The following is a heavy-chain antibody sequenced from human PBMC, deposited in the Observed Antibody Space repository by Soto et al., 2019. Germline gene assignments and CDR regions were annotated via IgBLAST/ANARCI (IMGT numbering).Heavy chain of an antibody. CDR2: INAGNGNT. V-gene: IGHV1-3*01. Sequence: ASVKVSCKASGYTFTSYAMHWLRQAPGQRLEWMGWINAGNGNTKYSQKFQGRVTITRDTSASTAYMELSSLRSEDTAVYYCARVLLTYYYGSGSSHGMDVWGQGTTVTVSS. J-gene: IGHJ6*02. CDR1: GYTFTSYA. CDR3: ARVLLTYYYGSGSSHGMDV. D-gene: IGHD3-10*01.